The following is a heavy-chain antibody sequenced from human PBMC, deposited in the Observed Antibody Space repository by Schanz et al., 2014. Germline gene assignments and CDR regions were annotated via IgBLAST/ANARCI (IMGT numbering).Heavy chain of an antibody. J-gene: IGHJ4*02. V-gene: IGHV3-21*01. CDR1: GIDFSSHS. D-gene: IGHD3-3*01. Sequence: LQLVESGGGLVKPGGSLRLSCAASGIDFSSHSMNWVRQAPGKGPEWTSTISTSSGYIYYTDSVNGRFTISRDNGQNSLYLQMNSLRAEDTAVYYCARDKGGYYPFDYWGQGTLVTVSS. CDR3: ARDKGGYYPFDY. CDR2: ISTSSGYI.